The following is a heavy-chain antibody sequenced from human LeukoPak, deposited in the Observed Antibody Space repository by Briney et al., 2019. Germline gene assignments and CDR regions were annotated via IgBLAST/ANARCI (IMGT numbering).Heavy chain of an antibody. CDR2: ISRSSTTI. CDR1: GFTFSSYS. J-gene: IGHJ4*02. CDR3: AREAWQQLVPGY. D-gene: IGHD6-13*01. V-gene: IGHV3-48*02. Sequence: GGSLRLSCAASGFTFSSYSMNWVRQAPGKGLEWVSCISRSSTTIYYADSVKGRFTISRDNAKNSLYLQMNSLRDEDTAVYYCAREAWQQLVPGYWGQGTLVTVSS.